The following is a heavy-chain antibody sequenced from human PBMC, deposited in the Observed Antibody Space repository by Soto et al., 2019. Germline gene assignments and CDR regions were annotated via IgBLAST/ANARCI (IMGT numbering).Heavy chain of an antibody. CDR1: GFTFSSYW. CDR2: IKQDGSEK. Sequence: EVQLVESGGGLVQPGGSLRLSCAASGFTFSSYWMSWVRQAPGKGLEWVANIKQDGSEKYYVDSVKGRFTISRDNAKNSLYLQMNSLRAEDTAVYYCARVINPVPTLYYFDYWGQGTLVTVSS. D-gene: IGHD4-17*01. V-gene: IGHV3-7*01. CDR3: ARVINPVPTLYYFDY. J-gene: IGHJ4*02.